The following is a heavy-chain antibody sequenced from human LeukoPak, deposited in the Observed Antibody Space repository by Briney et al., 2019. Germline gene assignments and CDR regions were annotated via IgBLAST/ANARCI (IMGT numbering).Heavy chain of an antibody. CDR3: ARGWASSRRKAFDI. V-gene: IGHV3-7*03. J-gene: IGHJ3*02. D-gene: IGHD3-16*01. Sequence: GGSLRLSCAASEFTFSSYAMSWVRQAPGKGLEWVANVDQDGSEKYYVGSVKGRFTISRDNAKNSLYLQMNSLRVEDTAVYYCARGWASSRRKAFDIWGQGTIVTVSS. CDR2: VDQDGSEK. CDR1: EFTFSSYA.